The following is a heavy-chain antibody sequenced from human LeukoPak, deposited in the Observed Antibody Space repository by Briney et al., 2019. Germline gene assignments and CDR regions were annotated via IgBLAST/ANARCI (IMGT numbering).Heavy chain of an antibody. V-gene: IGHV4-31*03. J-gene: IGHJ4*02. D-gene: IGHD3-10*01. CDR1: GGSISSGGHY. Sequence: PSETLSLTCSVSGGSISSGGHYWNWIRQHPGKGLEWIGYISYSGSTYYNASLKSRVTISVDTSKNQFSLKLSSVTAADTAVYYCARENYGSGSCFDYWGQGTLVTVSS. CDR3: ARENYGSGSCFDY. CDR2: ISYSGST.